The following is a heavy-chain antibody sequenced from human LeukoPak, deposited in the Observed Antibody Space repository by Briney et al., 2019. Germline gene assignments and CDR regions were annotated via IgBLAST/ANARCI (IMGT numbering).Heavy chain of an antibody. Sequence: SETLSLTCTVSGFSISSYYWSWIRQAPGKGLEWIGYIYYSGSTYYNPSLKSRVNISVDTSKHQFSMKLSSVTAADTGVYYCAREAINWNYRDYWGQGTLVTVSS. D-gene: IGHD1-1*01. CDR3: AREAINWNYRDY. CDR2: IYYSGST. V-gene: IGHV4-4*08. J-gene: IGHJ4*02. CDR1: GFSISSYY.